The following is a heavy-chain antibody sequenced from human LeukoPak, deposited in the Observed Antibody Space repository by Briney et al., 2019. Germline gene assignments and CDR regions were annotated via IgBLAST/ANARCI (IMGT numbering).Heavy chain of an antibody. CDR1: GGTFSSYA. J-gene: IGHJ3*02. V-gene: IGHV1-69*13. D-gene: IGHD1-26*01. Sequence: APVKVSCKASGGTFSSYAISWVRQAPGQGLEWMGGIIPIFGTANYAQKFQGRVTITADESTSTAHMGLSSLRSEDTAVYYCARDLDYSGSYSNAFDIWGQGTMVTVSS. CDR3: ARDLDYSGSYSNAFDI. CDR2: IIPIFGTA.